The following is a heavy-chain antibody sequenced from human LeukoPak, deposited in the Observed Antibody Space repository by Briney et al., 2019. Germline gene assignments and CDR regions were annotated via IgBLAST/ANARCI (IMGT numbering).Heavy chain of an antibody. CDR1: GYTFTSYG. CDR3: AREGIHYGVTVY. D-gene: IGHD4-17*01. J-gene: IGHJ4*02. V-gene: IGHV1-18*01. CDR2: ISAYNGNT. Sequence: ASVKVSCKAFGYTFTSYGIRWVRQAPGQGLEWMGWISAYNGNTNYAQKLQGRVTMTTDTSTSTAYMELRSLRSDDTAVYYCAREGIHYGVTVYWGQGTLVTVSS.